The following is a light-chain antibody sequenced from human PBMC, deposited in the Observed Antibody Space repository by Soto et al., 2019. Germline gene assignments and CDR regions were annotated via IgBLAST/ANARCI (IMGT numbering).Light chain of an antibody. V-gene: IGKV1-33*01. Sequence: DIPMTQSPSSLSASVGDRVTITCQASQDISNYLNWYQQKPGKAPKLLIYDASNLETGVPSRFSGSGSGTDFTSTISSLQPEDIATYYCQQYDKLPFTFGPGTKVDIK. CDR3: QQYDKLPFT. CDR2: DAS. J-gene: IGKJ3*01. CDR1: QDISNY.